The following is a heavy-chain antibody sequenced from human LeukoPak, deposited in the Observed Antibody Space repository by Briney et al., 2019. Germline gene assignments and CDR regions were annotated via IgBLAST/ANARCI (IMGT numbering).Heavy chain of an antibody. D-gene: IGHD1-26*01. Sequence: GGSLRLSCAASGFTLSNAYMSWVRQAPGKGLEWVGRVKNKTNGGTTDYAAPVKGRFTISRDDSKNTLYLQMNSLKTEDTAVYYCTTTIVGVTTWFDPWGQGTLVTVSS. V-gene: IGHV3-15*01. J-gene: IGHJ5*02. CDR1: GFTLSNAY. CDR3: TTTIVGVTTWFDP. CDR2: VKNKTNGGTT.